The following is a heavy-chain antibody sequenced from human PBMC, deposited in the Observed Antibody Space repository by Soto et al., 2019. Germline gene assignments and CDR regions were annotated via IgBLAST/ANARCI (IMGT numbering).Heavy chain of an antibody. J-gene: IGHJ4*02. CDR1: GYTFTSYA. CDR3: ARGSGYYYWDDY. D-gene: IGHD3-22*01. V-gene: IGHV1-3*01. Sequence: ASVKVSCKASGYTFTSYAMHWVRQAPGQRLEWMGWINAGNGNTKYSQKFQGRVTITRDTSASTAYMELSSLIFEDTAVYYCARGSGYYYWDDYWGQGTLVTVSS. CDR2: INAGNGNT.